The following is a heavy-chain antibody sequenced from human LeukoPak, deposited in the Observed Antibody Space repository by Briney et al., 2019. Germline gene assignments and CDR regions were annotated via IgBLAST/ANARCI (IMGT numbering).Heavy chain of an antibody. V-gene: IGHV4-59*01. Sequence: SETLSLTCTVSGGSISSYYWSWIRQPPGKGLEWIGYIYYSGSTNYNPSLKSRVTISVDTSKSQFSLKLSSVTAADAAVYYCASSHLSVALFDYWGQGTLVTVSS. CDR1: GGSISSYY. J-gene: IGHJ4*02. CDR3: ASSHLSVALFDY. CDR2: IYYSGST. D-gene: IGHD2-15*01.